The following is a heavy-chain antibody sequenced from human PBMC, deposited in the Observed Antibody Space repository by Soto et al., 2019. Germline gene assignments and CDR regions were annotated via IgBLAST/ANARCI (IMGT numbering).Heavy chain of an antibody. V-gene: IGHV2-26*01. J-gene: IGHJ4*02. CDR1: GFSLSNARMG. CDR2: IFSNDEK. Sequence: VTLKESGPVLVKPTETLTLTCTVSGFSLSNARMGVSWIRQPPGKALEWLAHIFSNDEKSYSTSLKSRLTTSKDTSKSQVVLTMTNMDPVDTATYYCARARGWPIEGGYFDYWGQGTLVTVSS. CDR3: ARARGWPIEGGYFDY. D-gene: IGHD3-10*01.